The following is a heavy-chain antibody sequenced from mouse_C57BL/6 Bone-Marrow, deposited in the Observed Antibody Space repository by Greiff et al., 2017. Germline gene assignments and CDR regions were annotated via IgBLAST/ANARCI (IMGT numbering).Heavy chain of an antibody. D-gene: IGHD2-4*01. Sequence: VHLVESGAELAKPGASVKLSCKASGYTFTSYWMHWVKQRPGQGLEWIGYINPSSGYTKYNQKFKDKATLTADKSSSTAYMQLSSLTYEDSAVYYCARSPYYDYPWFAYWGQGTLVTVSA. CDR2: INPSSGYT. V-gene: IGHV1-7*01. J-gene: IGHJ3*01. CDR3: ARSPYYDYPWFAY. CDR1: GYTFTSYW.